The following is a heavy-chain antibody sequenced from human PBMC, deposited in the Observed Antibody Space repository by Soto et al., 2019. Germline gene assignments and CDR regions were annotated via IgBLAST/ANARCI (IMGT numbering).Heavy chain of an antibody. V-gene: IGHV4-59*01. J-gene: IGHJ6*03. D-gene: IGHD3-22*01. CDR3: ARAYGYFYYMDV. CDR2: IYYSGST. CDR1: GGSTSSYY. Sequence: SETLSLTCTVSGGSTSSYYWSWIRQPPGKGLEWIGYIYYSGSTNYNPSLKSRVTISVDTSKNQFSLKLSSVTAADTAVYYCARAYGYFYYMDVWGKGTTVTVSS.